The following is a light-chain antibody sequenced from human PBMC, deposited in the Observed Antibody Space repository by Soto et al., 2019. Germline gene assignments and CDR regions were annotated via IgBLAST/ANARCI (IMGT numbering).Light chain of an antibody. Sequence: EIVLTQSPGTLSLSPGERATLSCRASQSVSSSYLAWYQQKPGQAPRLLIYGASSRATGIPDMFSGSGSGTDFTLTISRLEPEDFAVYYGQQYGSSPPMYTFGQGTKLEIK. CDR2: GAS. V-gene: IGKV3-20*01. CDR1: QSVSSSY. CDR3: QQYGSSPPMYT. J-gene: IGKJ2*01.